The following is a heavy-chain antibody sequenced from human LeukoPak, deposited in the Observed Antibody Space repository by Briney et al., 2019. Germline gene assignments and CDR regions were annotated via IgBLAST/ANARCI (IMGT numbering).Heavy chain of an antibody. Sequence: GGSLRLSRAASGFTVSTYDMHWVRQAPGEGPQWIAYFGISGTIYYADSVRGRFTISRDSAKNSLHLEMNSLRVDDTAIYYCAAYGFYPYGGQGTPVTVSS. CDR1: GFTVSTYD. J-gene: IGHJ4*02. V-gene: IGHV3-48*01. CDR2: FGISGTI. D-gene: IGHD3-3*01. CDR3: AAYGFYPY.